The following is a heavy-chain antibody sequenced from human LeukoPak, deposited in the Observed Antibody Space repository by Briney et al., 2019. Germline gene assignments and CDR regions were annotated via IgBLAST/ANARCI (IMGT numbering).Heavy chain of an antibody. CDR3: AKPPYYYDSSGYYGPFDY. CDR2: ISGSGGST. Sequence: GGTLRLSCAASGFTFSSYAMSWVRQAPGKGLEWVSAISGSGGSTYYADSVKGRFTISRDNSKNTLYLQMNSLRAEDTAVYYCAKPPYYYDSSGYYGPFDYWGQGTLVTVSS. J-gene: IGHJ4*02. CDR1: GFTFSSYA. D-gene: IGHD3-22*01. V-gene: IGHV3-23*01.